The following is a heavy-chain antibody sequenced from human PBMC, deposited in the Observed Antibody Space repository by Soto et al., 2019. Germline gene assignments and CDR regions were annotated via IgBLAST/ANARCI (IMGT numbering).Heavy chain of an antibody. CDR1: GFTFSSNW. Sequence: EVQLVESGGGLVQPGGSLRLSCAASGFTFSSNWMSWVRQAPGKGLEWVANIKQDGSEKYYVDSVKGRFTISRDNAKNALCLQMNSLRVEDTAVYYCALIGRSWYCWGQGTLVTVSS. J-gene: IGHJ4*02. CDR2: IKQDGSEK. D-gene: IGHD6-13*01. V-gene: IGHV3-7*02. CDR3: ALIGRSWYC.